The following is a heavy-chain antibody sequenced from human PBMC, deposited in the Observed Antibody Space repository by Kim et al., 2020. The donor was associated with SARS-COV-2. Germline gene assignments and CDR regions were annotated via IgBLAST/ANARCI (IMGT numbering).Heavy chain of an antibody. CDR3: ASAMVREVIFDY. Sequence: SETLSLTCAVSGGSISSSNWWRWVRQPPGKGLGWIGEIYHSGSTNYNPSLKSRVTISVDKSKNQFSLKLSSVTAADTAVYYCASAMVREVIFDYWGQGTLVTVSS. D-gene: IGHD3-10*01. CDR2: IYHSGST. J-gene: IGHJ4*02. CDR1: GGSISSSNW. V-gene: IGHV4-4*02.